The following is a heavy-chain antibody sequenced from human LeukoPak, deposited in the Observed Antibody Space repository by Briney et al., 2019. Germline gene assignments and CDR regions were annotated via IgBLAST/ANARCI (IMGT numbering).Heavy chain of an antibody. Sequence: GASVKVSCKASGYTFTDYYMHWVRQAPGQGLEWMGWINPNSGGTNYAQKFQGRVTITADESTSTAYMELSSLRSEDTAVYYCARDRVEQPQAKEYYYYYYMDVWGKGTTVTISS. J-gene: IGHJ6*03. CDR3: ARDRVEQPQAKEYYYYYYMDV. CDR2: INPNSGGT. D-gene: IGHD1/OR15-1a*01. V-gene: IGHV1-2*02. CDR1: GYTFTDYY.